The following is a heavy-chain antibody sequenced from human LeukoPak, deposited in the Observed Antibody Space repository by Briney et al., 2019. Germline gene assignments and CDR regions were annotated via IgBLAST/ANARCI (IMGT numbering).Heavy chain of an antibody. CDR1: GFTYSSNW. D-gene: IGHD3-16*01. V-gene: IGHV3-74*01. CDR3: ARQNYGNPDY. J-gene: IGHJ4*02. Sequence: PGGSLRLSCAASGFTYSSNWMHWVRQAPGKGLVWVSRVSGDGSITYYADSVKGRFTMSRDNAKNTLYLQINSLRVEDTAVHYCARQNYGNPDYWGQGTLVTVSS. CDR2: VSGDGSIT.